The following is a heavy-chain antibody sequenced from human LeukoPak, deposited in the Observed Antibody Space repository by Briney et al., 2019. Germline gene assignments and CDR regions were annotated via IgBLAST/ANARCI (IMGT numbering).Heavy chain of an antibody. D-gene: IGHD1-26*01. CDR2: IYYSGST. Sequence: ASETLSLTCTVSGGSISSYYWSWIRQPPGKGLEWIGYIYYSGSTYYNPSLKSRVTISVDMSKNQFSLKLSSVTAADTAVYYCARDGRFPPEVLPRYFDYWGQGTLVTVSS. CDR1: GGSISSYY. V-gene: IGHV4-59*12. J-gene: IGHJ4*02. CDR3: ARDGRFPPEVLPRYFDY.